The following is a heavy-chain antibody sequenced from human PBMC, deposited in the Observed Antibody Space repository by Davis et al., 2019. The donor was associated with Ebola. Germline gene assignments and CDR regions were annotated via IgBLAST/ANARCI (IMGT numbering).Heavy chain of an antibody. Sequence: SETLSLTCTVSGDSISSYYWSWIRQPPGKGLEWIGYVYHSGSTYYNPSLKSRVTMSVDTSKNQFSLRLTSVTAADTGIYYCARGREGGLWYYGMDVWGQGTTVSVSS. CDR3: ARGREGGLWYYGMDV. V-gene: IGHV4-59*01. J-gene: IGHJ6*02. D-gene: IGHD2-8*02. CDR1: GDSISSYY. CDR2: VYHSGST.